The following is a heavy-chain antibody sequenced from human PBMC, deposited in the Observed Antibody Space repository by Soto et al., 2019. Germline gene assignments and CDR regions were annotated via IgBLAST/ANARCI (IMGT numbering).Heavy chain of an antibody. D-gene: IGHD3-10*01. CDR1: DDSITSGAYY. CDR2: IQYRGST. CDR3: AGMFWFAALLSDY. V-gene: IGHV4-39*01. Sequence: PSETLSLTCTVSDDSITSGAYYWGLIRQPPGKGLEWIGTIQYRGSTYYNPSLKSRVTMSLDTSKNQYSLRLSSVTAADTAVYFCAGMFWFAALLSDYWGPATLVTVSS. J-gene: IGHJ4*02.